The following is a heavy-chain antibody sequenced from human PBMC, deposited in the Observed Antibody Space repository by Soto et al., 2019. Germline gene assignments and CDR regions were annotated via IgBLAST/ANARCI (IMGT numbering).Heavy chain of an antibody. CDR1: GGSTSSYH. D-gene: IGHD4-17*01. V-gene: IGHV4-59*12. CDR2: TYHSGNP. CDR3: ARETYDDYVGYFDP. J-gene: IGHJ5*02. Sequence: SETLSLTCTVSGGSTSSYHWSWIRQSPGKALEWIGHTYHSGNPYYNPSLKSRVIISVDRSKNQFSLKVSSVTAADTAVYYCARETYDDYVGYFDPWGQGTLVTVSS.